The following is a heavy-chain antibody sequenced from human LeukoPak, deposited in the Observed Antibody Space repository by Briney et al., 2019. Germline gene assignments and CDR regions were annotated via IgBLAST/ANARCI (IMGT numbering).Heavy chain of an antibody. J-gene: IGHJ4*02. CDR1: GYTFTSYD. V-gene: IGHV1-8*01. CDR3: ARGRDGYTYDYFDY. D-gene: IGHD5-24*01. Sequence: ASVKVSCKASGYTFTSYDINWVRQATGQGLEWMGWMNPNSGNTSYAQKFQGRVTMTRNTSISTAYMELSSLRSEDTAVYYCARGRDGYTYDYFDYWGQGTLVTVSS. CDR2: MNPNSGNT.